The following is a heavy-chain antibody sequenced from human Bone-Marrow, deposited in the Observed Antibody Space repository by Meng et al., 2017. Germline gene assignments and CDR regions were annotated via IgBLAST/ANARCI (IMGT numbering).Heavy chain of an antibody. CDR1: GFTFSSYG. J-gene: IGHJ4*02. V-gene: IGHV3-33*01. CDR3: ARGLTIAVAGGDY. CDR2: IWYDGSNK. Sequence: GGSLRLSCAASGFTFSSYGMHWVRQAPGKGLEWVAVIWYDGSNKYYADSVKGRFTISRHNSKNTLYLQMNSLRAEDTAVYYCARGLTIAVAGGDYWGQGTLVTVSS. D-gene: IGHD6-19*01.